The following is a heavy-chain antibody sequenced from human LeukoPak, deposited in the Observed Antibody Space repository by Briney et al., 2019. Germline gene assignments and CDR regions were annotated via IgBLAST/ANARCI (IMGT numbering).Heavy chain of an antibody. Sequence: GASVKVSCKASGYTSTSYGISWVRQAPGQGLEWMGWISAYNGNTNYAQKLQGRVTMTTDTSTSTAYMELRSLRSDDTAVYYCARDSSSPIMSYYYYGMDVWGQGTTVTVSS. CDR1: GYTSTSYG. D-gene: IGHD6-13*01. CDR2: ISAYNGNT. V-gene: IGHV1-18*01. CDR3: ARDSSSPIMSYYYYGMDV. J-gene: IGHJ6*02.